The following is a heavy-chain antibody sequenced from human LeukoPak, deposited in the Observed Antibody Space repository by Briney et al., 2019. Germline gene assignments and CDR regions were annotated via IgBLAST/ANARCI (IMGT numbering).Heavy chain of an antibody. Sequence: TGGSLRLPCAASGFTFSSSAMSWVRQAPGKGLEWVSTISGSGGSTYYADSVRGRFTISRDNSKNTLYLQMNSLRAEDTAVYYCAKDCSTSCRDAFDIWGQGTMVTVSS. J-gene: IGHJ3*02. CDR1: GFTFSSSA. D-gene: IGHD2-2*01. CDR3: AKDCSTSCRDAFDI. CDR2: ISGSGGST. V-gene: IGHV3-23*01.